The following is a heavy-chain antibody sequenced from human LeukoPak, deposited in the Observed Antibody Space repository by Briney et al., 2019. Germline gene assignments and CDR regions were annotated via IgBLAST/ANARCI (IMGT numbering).Heavy chain of an antibody. D-gene: IGHD1-7*01. V-gene: IGHV3-66*01. CDR2: IYSGGST. CDR3: AMTGHQCGTRFDY. CDR1: GLSASYNY. Sequence: TGGSLRLSCTASGLSASYNYVNWVRQAPGKGLEWVSVIYSGGSTYYADSVKGRFAISRDSSKNTVFLQMNSLRAEDTAVYFCAMTGHQCGTRFDYWGQGTLVTVSS. J-gene: IGHJ4*02.